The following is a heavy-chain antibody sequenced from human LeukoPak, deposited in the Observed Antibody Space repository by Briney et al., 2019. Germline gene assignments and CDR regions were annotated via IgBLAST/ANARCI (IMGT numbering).Heavy chain of an antibody. CDR2: ISYSGST. J-gene: IGHJ6*03. CDR1: GGSISSYY. Sequence: SETLSLTCTVSGGSISSYYWSWIRQPPGKGLEWIGYISYSGSTNYNPSLKSRVTISVDTSKNQFSLKLSSVTAADTAVYYCARGPYCSGDSCYSSHYYYYMDVWGKGTTVTVSS. D-gene: IGHD2-15*01. V-gene: IGHV4-59*01. CDR3: ARGPYCSGDSCYSSHYYYYMDV.